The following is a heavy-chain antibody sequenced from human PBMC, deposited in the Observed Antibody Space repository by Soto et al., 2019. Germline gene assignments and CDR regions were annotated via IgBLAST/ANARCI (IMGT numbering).Heavy chain of an antibody. CDR2: ISGSGGST. J-gene: IGHJ4*02. CDR3: AKDWPPIAARPAVGYFDY. Sequence: HPGGSLRLSCAASGFTFSSYAMSWVRQAPGKGLEWVSAISGSGGSTYYADSVKGRFTISRDNSKNTLYLQMNSLRAEDTAVYYCAKDWPPIAARPAVGYFDYWGQGTLVTVSS. D-gene: IGHD6-6*01. CDR1: GFTFSSYA. V-gene: IGHV3-23*01.